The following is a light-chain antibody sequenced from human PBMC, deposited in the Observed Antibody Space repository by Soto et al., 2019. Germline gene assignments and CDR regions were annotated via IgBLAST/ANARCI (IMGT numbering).Light chain of an antibody. Sequence: ENVLTQSPATLSLSPGERATLSCRASQSVSSNLAWYQQKPGQAPRLLIYDASNRATGIPARFSGSGSGTDFTLTISSLEPEDFAVYYCHQRSSWPLTFGGGTKVDI. J-gene: IGKJ4*01. V-gene: IGKV3-11*01. CDR1: QSVSSN. CDR2: DAS. CDR3: HQRSSWPLT.